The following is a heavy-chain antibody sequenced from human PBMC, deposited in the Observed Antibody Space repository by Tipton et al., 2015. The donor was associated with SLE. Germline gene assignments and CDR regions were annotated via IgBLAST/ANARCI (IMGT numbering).Heavy chain of an antibody. Sequence: QVQLVQSGAEVKKPGASVKVSCKASGYRFTDSYMHWVRQAPGQGLEWLGWITPNDGGTIYAQKFEGRVTMTRDTSISTAYMELSSLKSDDTAVYYCAREKGKRGYSYGPDYWGQGTLVTVSS. J-gene: IGHJ4*02. V-gene: IGHV1-2*02. D-gene: IGHD5-18*01. CDR3: AREKGKRGYSYGPDY. CDR1: GYRFTDSY. CDR2: ITPNDGGT.